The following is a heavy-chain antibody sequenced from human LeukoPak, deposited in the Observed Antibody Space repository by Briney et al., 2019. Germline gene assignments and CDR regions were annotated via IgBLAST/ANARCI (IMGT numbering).Heavy chain of an antibody. D-gene: IGHD4-17*01. CDR1: GVSFNDYY. Sequence: SETLSLTCAVSGVSFNDYYWSWVRQSPGKGLEWIGEINHSGYTNDSPSLKSRVTLSIDTSRKQFSLNLRSVTVADTGIYYCTRMTTGHDYWGQGTLVTVSS. CDR2: INHSGYT. J-gene: IGHJ4*02. CDR3: TRMTTGHDY. V-gene: IGHV4-34*01.